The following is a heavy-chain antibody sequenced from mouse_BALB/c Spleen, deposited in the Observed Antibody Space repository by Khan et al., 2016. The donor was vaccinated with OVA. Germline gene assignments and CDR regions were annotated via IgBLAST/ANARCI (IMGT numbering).Heavy chain of an antibody. CDR3: AGHLTGSFDY. CDR1: GYTFSSYS. CDR2: ISSCGDYT. V-gene: IGHV5-6*01. D-gene: IGHD4-1*01. Sequence: EVELVESGPDLVKPGGSLNLSCAASGYTFSSYSMSWVRQTPDKRLEWVASISSCGDYTYYPDSVKGRFTISSDTAKNTLYLQMSDLKSEDTAMYYCAGHLTGSFDYWGQGTLVTVSA. J-gene: IGHJ3*01.